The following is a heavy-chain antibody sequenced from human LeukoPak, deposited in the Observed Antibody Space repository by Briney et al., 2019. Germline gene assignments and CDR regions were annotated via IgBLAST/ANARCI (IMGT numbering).Heavy chain of an antibody. Sequence: AASVKVSCKASGYTFTNHDINWVRQATGQGLEWMGWMNPNSGNTGYAQKFQGRVTMTRNTSISTAYMELSSLRSEDTALYYCARDIAGATKGGWFDTWGQGTPVTVSS. CDR3: ARDIAGATKGGWFDT. D-gene: IGHD1-26*01. V-gene: IGHV1-8*01. CDR2: MNPNSGNT. J-gene: IGHJ5*02. CDR1: GYTFTNHD.